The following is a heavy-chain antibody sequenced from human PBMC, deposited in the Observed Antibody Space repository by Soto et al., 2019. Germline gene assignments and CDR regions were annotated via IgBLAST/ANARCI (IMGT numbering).Heavy chain of an antibody. CDR1: GFFFSSYT. Sequence: EVQLLESGGGLVQPGGSLRLSCVGSGFFFSSYTMTWVRQAPGKGLEWVSSFSATSENTYYADSVRGRFTISRDNSKNTLFLQMNSLTAEDTAMYYCAKASDQQWVRLHFDSWGQGILVIFSS. CDR3: AKASDQQWVRLHFDS. V-gene: IGHV3-23*01. CDR2: FSATSENT. J-gene: IGHJ4*02. D-gene: IGHD6-19*01.